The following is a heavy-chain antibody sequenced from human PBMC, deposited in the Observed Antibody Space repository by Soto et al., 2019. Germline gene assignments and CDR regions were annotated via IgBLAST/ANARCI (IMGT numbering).Heavy chain of an antibody. J-gene: IGHJ3*02. CDR1: GGSISSGGYY. V-gene: IGHV4-31*03. CDR3: ARKVRCSSTSCGDAFDI. Sequence: SETLSLTCTVSGGSISSGGYYWSWIRQHPGKGLEWIGYIYYSGSTYYNPSLKSRVTISVDTSKNQFSLKLSSVTAEDTVVFFCARKVRCSSTSCGDAFDIWGQGTMVTVSS. CDR2: IYYSGST. D-gene: IGHD2-2*01.